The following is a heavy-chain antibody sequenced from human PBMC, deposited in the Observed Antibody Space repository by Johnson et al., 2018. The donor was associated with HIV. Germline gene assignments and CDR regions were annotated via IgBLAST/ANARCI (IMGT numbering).Heavy chain of an antibody. J-gene: IGHJ3*01. CDR2: IRYDGSNK. CDR1: GLTFSNYG. CDR3: ARLPSGYSRDGFNV. V-gene: IGHV3-30*02. Sequence: QMLLVESGGGVVQPGGSLRLSCAASGLTFSNYGSHWVRQAPGKGLEWVAFIRYDGSNKYYADSVKGRFTISRDNSKNTLYLQMNSLRAEDTAVHYCARLPSGYSRDGFNVWGQGTMVTLSS. D-gene: IGHD5-18*01.